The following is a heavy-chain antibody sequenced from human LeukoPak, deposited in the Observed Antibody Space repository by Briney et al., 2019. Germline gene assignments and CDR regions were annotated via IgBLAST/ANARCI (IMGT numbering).Heavy chain of an antibody. J-gene: IGHJ6*03. CDR1: GRSFSGYY. V-gene: IGHV4-34*01. CDR2: INHSGST. CDR3: ARGREQQLFYYYYYMDV. Sequence: PSETLSLTCAVYGRSFSGYYWSWSRQPPGKGLEWIGEINHSGSTNYNPSLKSRVTISLDTSKNQFSRNLSSVTAADTAVYYCARGREQQLFYYYYYMDVWGKGTTVTVSS. D-gene: IGHD1/OR15-1a*01.